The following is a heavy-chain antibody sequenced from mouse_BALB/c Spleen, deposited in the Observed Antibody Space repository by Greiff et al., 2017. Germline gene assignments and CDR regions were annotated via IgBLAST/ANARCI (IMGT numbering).Heavy chain of an antibody. CDR2: IWSGGST. V-gene: IGHV2-2*02. CDR3: ARKRGYYYGSSYDYAMDY. J-gene: IGHJ4*01. CDR1: GFSLTSYG. Sequence: QVQLQQSGPGLVQPSQSLSITCTVSGFSLTSYGVHWVRQSPGKGLEWLGVIWSGGSTDYNAAFISRLSISKDNSKSQVFFKMNSLQANDTAIYYCARKRGYYYGSSYDYAMDYWGQGTSVTVSS. D-gene: IGHD1-1*01.